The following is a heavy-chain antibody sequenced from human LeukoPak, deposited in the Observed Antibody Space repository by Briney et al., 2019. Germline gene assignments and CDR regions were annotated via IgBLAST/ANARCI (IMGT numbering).Heavy chain of an antibody. J-gene: IGHJ4*02. CDR2: IYNSGST. D-gene: IGHD6-6*01. V-gene: IGHV4-59*08. Sequence: PSETLSLTCTVSGGSISSNYWSWIRQPPGKGLEWIGYIYNSGSTNYNPSLKSRVTISIDTSKNQFSLNLSSVTAADTAVYHCARHRGGQLVYYFDYWGQGTLVTVSS. CDR3: ARHRGGQLVYYFDY. CDR1: GGSISSNY.